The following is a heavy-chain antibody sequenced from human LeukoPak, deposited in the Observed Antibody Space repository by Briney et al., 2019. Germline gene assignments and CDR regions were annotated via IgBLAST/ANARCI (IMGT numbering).Heavy chain of an antibody. CDR3: ARDTRLMYYFDS. CDR1: GFAFRNYA. D-gene: IGHD1-26*01. Sequence: PGGSLRLSCAASGFAFRNYAMTWVRQAPGKGLEWVSTISRYTGSTYYADSVKGRFTISRGDSNNTLYLQMNSLRPGDTAVYYCARDTRLMYYFDSWGQGTLVTVS. J-gene: IGHJ4*02. CDR2: ISRYTGST. V-gene: IGHV3-23*01.